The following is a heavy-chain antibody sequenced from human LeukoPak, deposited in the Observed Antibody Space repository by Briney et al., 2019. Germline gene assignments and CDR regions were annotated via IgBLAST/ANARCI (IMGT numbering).Heavy chain of an antibody. J-gene: IGHJ4*02. CDR2: IIPILGIA. V-gene: IGHV1-69*04. Sequence: LVKVSCKASGGTFSSYAISWVRQAPGQGLEWMGRIIPILGIANYAQKFQGRVTITADKSTSTAYMELSSLRSEDTAVYYCARGYSSGTYKGYWGQGTLVTVSS. CDR1: GGTFSSYA. D-gene: IGHD6-19*01. CDR3: ARGYSSGTYKGY.